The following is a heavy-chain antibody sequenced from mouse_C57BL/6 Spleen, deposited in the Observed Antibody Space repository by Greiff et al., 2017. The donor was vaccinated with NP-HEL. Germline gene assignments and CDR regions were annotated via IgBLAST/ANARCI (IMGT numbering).Heavy chain of an antibody. CDR1: GYTFTDYE. CDR2: IDPETGCT. D-gene: IGHD1-1*01. J-gene: IGHJ3*01. V-gene: IGHV1-15*01. CDR3: TPSCYYYGSSYRGD. Sequence: VQLQQSGAELVRPGASVTLSCKASGYTFTDYEMHWVKQTPVHGLEWIGAIDPETGCTAYNQKFKGKAILTADKSSSTAYMELRSLTSEDSSVYYCTPSCYYYGSSYRGDWGQATLVTVAT.